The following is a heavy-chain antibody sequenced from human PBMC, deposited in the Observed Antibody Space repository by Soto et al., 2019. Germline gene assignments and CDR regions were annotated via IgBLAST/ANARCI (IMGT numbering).Heavy chain of an antibody. V-gene: IGHV3-23*01. CDR2: ISGSGDST. J-gene: IGHJ4*02. Sequence: GGSLRLSCAASGFTFSSYAMNWVRQAPGKGLEWVSVISGSGDSTYYADSVKGRFTISRDNSKNTLYLQMNSLRAEDTAVYYCAKDLTYDILTGYYNDYWGQGTLVTVSS. CDR1: GFTFSSYA. D-gene: IGHD3-9*01. CDR3: AKDLTYDILTGYYNDY.